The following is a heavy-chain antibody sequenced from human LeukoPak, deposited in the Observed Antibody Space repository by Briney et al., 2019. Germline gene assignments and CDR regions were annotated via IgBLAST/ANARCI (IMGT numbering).Heavy chain of an antibody. Sequence: GGSLRLSCAASGFTFSNAWMSWVCQAPGKGLEWVGRIKSKTDGGTTDYAAPVKGRFTISRDDSKNTLYLQMNSLRAEDTAVYYCASQLGDASDIWGQGTMVTVS. V-gene: IGHV3-15*01. CDR3: ASQLGDASDI. CDR1: GFTFSNAW. J-gene: IGHJ3*02. CDR2: IKSKTDGGTT. D-gene: IGHD6-13*01.